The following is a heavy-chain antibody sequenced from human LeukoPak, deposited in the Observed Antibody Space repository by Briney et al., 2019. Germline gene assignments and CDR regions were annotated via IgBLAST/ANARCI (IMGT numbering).Heavy chain of an antibody. V-gene: IGHV1-2*02. CDR2: INPNSGGT. Sequence: ASVKVSCKASGYTFTGYYMHWVRQAPGQGLEWMGWINPNSGGTNYAQKLQGRVTMTRDTSISTAYMELSRLRSDDTAVYYCARGGPRGYSYGLIDYWGQGTLVTVSS. CDR3: ARGGPRGYSYGLIDY. J-gene: IGHJ4*02. CDR1: GYTFTGYY. D-gene: IGHD5-18*01.